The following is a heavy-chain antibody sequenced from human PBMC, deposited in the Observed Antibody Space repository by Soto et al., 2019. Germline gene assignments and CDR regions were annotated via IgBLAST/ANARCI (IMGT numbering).Heavy chain of an antibody. CDR3: ARHTGIAAAGHYYYYMDV. V-gene: IGHV4-59*08. J-gene: IGHJ6*03. D-gene: IGHD6-13*01. Sequence: PSETLSLTCTVSGGSISSYYWSWIRQPPGKGLEWIGYIYYSGSTNYNPSLKSRVTISVDTSKNQFSLKLSSVTAADTAVYYCARHTGIAAAGHYYYYMDVWGKGTTVTVSS. CDR1: GGSISSYY. CDR2: IYYSGST.